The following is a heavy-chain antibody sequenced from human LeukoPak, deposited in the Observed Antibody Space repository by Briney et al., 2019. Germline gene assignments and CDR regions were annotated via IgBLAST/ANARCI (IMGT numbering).Heavy chain of an antibody. CDR1: GYTFTSYY. J-gene: IGHJ4*02. D-gene: IGHD5-24*01. V-gene: IGHV1-46*01. CDR3: ARVSGRDGYNTDFDY. CDR2: INPSGGST. Sequence: ASVKVSCKASGYTFTSYYMHWVRQAPGQGLEWMGIINPSGGSTSYAQKFQGRVTMTRDTSTSTVYMELSSLRSEDTAVYYCARVSGRDGYNTDFDYWGQGTLATVSS.